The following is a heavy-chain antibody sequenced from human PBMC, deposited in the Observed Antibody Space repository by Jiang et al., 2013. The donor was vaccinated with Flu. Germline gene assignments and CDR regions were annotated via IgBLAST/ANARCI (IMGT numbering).Heavy chain of an antibody. V-gene: IGHV6-1*01. CDR2: TFYRSTWYY. J-gene: IGHJ4*02. Sequence: IRQSPSRGLEWLGRTFYRSTWYYDYAVSVKSRITVSPDTSKNQFSLQLNSVTPEDTAVYYCARGWTRVGGRLNYFDYWGQGALVTVSS. D-gene: IGHD3-16*01. CDR3: ARGWTRVGGRLNYFDY.